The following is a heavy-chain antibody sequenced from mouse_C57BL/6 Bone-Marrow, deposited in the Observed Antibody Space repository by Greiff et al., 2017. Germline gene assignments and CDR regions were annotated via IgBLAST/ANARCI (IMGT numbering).Heavy chain of an antibody. CDR2: IHPNSGST. V-gene: IGHV1-64*01. D-gene: IGHD1-1*01. CDR1: GYTFTSYW. Sequence: QVQLKESGAELVKPGASVKLSCKASGYTFTSYWMHWVKQRPGQGLEWIGMIHPNSGSTNYNEKFKSKATLTVDKSSSTAYMQLSSLTSEDSAVYYCAKETTVVATKYAMDYWGQGTSVTVSS. CDR3: AKETTVVATKYAMDY. J-gene: IGHJ4*01.